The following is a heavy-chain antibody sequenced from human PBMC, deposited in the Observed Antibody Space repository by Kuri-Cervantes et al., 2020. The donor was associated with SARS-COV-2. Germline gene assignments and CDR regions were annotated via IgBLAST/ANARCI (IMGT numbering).Heavy chain of an antibody. CDR2: IYYSGTT. J-gene: IGHJ6*03. V-gene: IGHV4-59*01. CDR3: ASVRLEGYYMDV. CDR1: GCSISSYY. D-gene: IGHD3-16*01. Sequence: GSLRLSCTVPGCSISSYYWSWIRQPPGKGLEWIGYIYYSGTTNYNPSLKSRVTISVDTSKNQFSLKLTSVTAADTAVYYCASVRLEGYYMDVWGKGTTVTVSS.